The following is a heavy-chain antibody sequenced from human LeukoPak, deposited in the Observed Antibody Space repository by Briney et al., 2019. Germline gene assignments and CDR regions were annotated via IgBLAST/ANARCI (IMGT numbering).Heavy chain of an antibody. CDR3: AKDRPLRYFGGAIDY. Sequence: GGSLRLSCAASGFTVSSNYMSWVRQAPGKGLEWVSGISPSGGGAYYADSVKGRFTISRDTSKNTLYLQMDSLRAEDTAIYYCAKDRPLRYFGGAIDYWGQGTLVTVSS. D-gene: IGHD3-9*01. V-gene: IGHV3-23*01. CDR1: GFTVSSNY. CDR2: ISPSGGGA. J-gene: IGHJ4*02.